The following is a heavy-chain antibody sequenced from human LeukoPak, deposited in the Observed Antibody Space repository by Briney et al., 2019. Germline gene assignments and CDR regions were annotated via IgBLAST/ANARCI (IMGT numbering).Heavy chain of an antibody. CDR2: INQAGSEK. CDR1: GFIFSSYW. D-gene: IGHD2-15*01. V-gene: IGHV3-7*05. CDR3: ARVVVGVTNRFDP. J-gene: IGHJ5*02. Sequence: PGGSLRLSCAASGFIFSSYWMSWVRQAPGKGLEWVANINQAGSEKYYVDSVKSRFTISRDNAKNSLFLQMNSLRAEDTAVYFCARVVVGVTNRFDPWGQGTLVIVSS.